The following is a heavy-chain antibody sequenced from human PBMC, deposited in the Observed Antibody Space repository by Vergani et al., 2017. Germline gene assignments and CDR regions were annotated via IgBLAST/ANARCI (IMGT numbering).Heavy chain of an antibody. CDR3: ARIPIEAAGTVYLQH. J-gene: IGHJ1*01. D-gene: IGHD6-13*01. Sequence: QVQLQQWGAGLLKPSETLSLTCAVYGGSFSGYYWSWIRQPPGKGLEWIGEINHSGSTNYNPSLKSRVTISVDTSKNQFSLKLSSVTAADTAVYYCARIPIEAAGTVYLQHWGQGTLVTVSS. CDR1: GGSFSGYY. CDR2: INHSGST. V-gene: IGHV4-34*01.